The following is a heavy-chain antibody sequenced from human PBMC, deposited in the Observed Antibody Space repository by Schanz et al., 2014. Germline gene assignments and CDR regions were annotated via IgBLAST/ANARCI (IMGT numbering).Heavy chain of an antibody. V-gene: IGHV3-30-3*01. Sequence: VQLVDSGGGLVQPGGSLRLSCAASGFTVSNSYIHWVRQAPGKGLEWVAVMSYDGSNKYYADSVKGRFTISRDNAKNSLYLQMNSLRAEDTAVYYCVPMSIAAHWGQGTLVTVSS. D-gene: IGHD6-6*01. CDR2: MSYDGSNK. CDR1: GFTVSNSY. J-gene: IGHJ4*02. CDR3: VPMSIAAH.